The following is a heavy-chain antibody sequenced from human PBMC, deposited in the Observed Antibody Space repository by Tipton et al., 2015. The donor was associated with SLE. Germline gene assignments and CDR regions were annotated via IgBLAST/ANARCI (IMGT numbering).Heavy chain of an antibody. Sequence: LRLSCTVSGGAISSDDYYWTWTRQHPGKGLEWIGHIVYRGNTHYNTSLKSRVTISVDPSKNHFSLKLNSVTAADTAVYFCARGGVGGYDYFDHWGQGTLVTVSS. CDR1: GGAISSDDYY. CDR2: IVYRGNT. J-gene: IGHJ4*02. CDR3: ARGGVGGYDYFDH. V-gene: IGHV4-31*02. D-gene: IGHD5-12*01.